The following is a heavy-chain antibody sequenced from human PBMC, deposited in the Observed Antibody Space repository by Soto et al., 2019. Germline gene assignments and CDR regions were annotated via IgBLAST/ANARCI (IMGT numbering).Heavy chain of an antibody. D-gene: IGHD3-10*01. CDR1: GIPVSSNY. CDR2: LHSGGDT. Sequence: EVQLVESGGGLVQPGGSLRLSCAASGIPVSSNYMTWVRQAPGKGLEWVSVLHSGGDTYYANSVKGRVTISRHDSTNTLFLQMNSLTPEDTDVYYCARDGPYYYASRMDVWGQGTTVTVSS. J-gene: IGHJ6*02. CDR3: ARDGPYYYASRMDV. V-gene: IGHV3-53*04.